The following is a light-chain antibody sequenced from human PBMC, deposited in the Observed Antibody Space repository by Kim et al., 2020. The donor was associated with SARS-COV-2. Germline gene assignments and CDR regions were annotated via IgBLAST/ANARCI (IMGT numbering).Light chain of an antibody. J-gene: IGLJ2*01. V-gene: IGLV1-51*01. CDR2: DSN. Sequence: QKVTISCSGNTSNIGYNYISWYQQLPGAAPKLLIYDSNKRPSGIPDRFSGSRSATSATLGITGLQTGDEADYYCGTWDSLSGGRVVFGGGTQLTVL. CDR3: GTWDSLSGGRVV. CDR1: TSNIGYNY.